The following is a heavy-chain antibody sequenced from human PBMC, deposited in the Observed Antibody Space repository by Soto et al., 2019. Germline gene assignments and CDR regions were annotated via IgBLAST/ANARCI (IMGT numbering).Heavy chain of an antibody. Sequence: QVQLVQSGAEVKKPGSSVKVSCKASGGTFSSYAISWVRQAPGQGLEWMGGIIPIFGTANYAQKFQGRVTITADKSTSTANMELSSLRSEDTAVYYCARGYYYDSSGYYRSYYFDYWGQGTLVTVSS. V-gene: IGHV1-69*06. CDR1: GGTFSSYA. CDR2: IIPIFGTA. CDR3: ARGYYYDSSGYYRSYYFDY. D-gene: IGHD3-22*01. J-gene: IGHJ4*02.